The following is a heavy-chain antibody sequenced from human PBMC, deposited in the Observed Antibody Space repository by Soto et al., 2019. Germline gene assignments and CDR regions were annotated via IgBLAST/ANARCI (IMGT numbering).Heavy chain of an antibody. V-gene: IGHV3-21*01. CDR2: ISSSSSDI. CDR3: ARDLLERGYYYGMDV. J-gene: IGHJ6*02. D-gene: IGHD1-1*01. Sequence: EVQLVESGGGLVKPGGSLRLSCAASGFTFSSYSMNWDRQAPGKGLEWVSSISSSSSDIYYADSVKGRFTISRDNAKNSLYLQMNSLRAEDTAVYYCARDLLERGYYYGMDVWGQGTTVTVSS. CDR1: GFTFSSYS.